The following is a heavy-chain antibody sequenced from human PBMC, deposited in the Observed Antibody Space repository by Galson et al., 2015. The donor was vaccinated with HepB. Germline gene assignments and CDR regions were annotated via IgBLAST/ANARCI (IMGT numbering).Heavy chain of an antibody. D-gene: IGHD3-3*01. Sequence: GSLRLSCAASGFTFSNYAMHWVRQAPGKGLEYVSGITSYGDRTYYANSVKGRFTISRDNSKNMLYLQMGSLRADDMAVYYCARPNPGFLELYGMDVWGQGTTVTVSS. CDR3: ARPNPGFLELYGMDV. CDR1: GFTFSNYA. V-gene: IGHV3-64*01. J-gene: IGHJ6*02. CDR2: ITSYGDRT.